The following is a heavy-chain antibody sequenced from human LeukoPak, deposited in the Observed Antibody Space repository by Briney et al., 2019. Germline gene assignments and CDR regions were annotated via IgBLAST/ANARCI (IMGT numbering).Heavy chain of an antibody. D-gene: IGHD3-10*01. J-gene: IGHJ5*02. V-gene: IGHV3-33*01. CDR2: IWDDGSNK. CDR3: ARGGVRGEYDWFDP. Sequence: GRSLTLSCAASGFTFRSYGMHWVRRAPGKGLEWVAIIWDDGSNKYYADSVKGRFTISRDNSKNTLYLQINSLRAEDTAVYYCARGGVRGEYDWFDPWGQGTLVTVSS. CDR1: GFTFRSYG.